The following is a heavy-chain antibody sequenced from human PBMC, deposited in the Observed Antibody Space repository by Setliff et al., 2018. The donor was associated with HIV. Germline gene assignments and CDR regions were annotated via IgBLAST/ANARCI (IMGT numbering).Heavy chain of an antibody. CDR1: GGSISSFY. V-gene: IGHV4-59*12. J-gene: IGHJ6*03. D-gene: IGHD3-3*01. CDR3: ARGNIDYWTGYYSRSGYFYYMDV. Sequence: SETLSLTCTVSGGSISSFYWTWIRQPPGKGLEWIGYIYYSGSTNYNPSLKSRLTISVDTSKNQVSLKLTSVTAADTAVYYCARGNIDYWTGYYSRSGYFYYMDVWGRGTTVTVSS. CDR2: IYYSGST.